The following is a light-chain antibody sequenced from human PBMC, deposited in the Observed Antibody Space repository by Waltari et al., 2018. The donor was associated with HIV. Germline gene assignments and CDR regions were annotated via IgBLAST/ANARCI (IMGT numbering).Light chain of an antibody. CDR3: SSYTSSSTLV. J-gene: IGLJ1*01. CDR1: SSDVGGYNY. Sequence: QSALTQPVSVSGSPGQSITISCTGTSSDVGGYNYVSWYQQQPGKAPKLMIYEVSNRPSGVSNRFSGSKSGNTASLTISGLQAEDEADYYCSSYTSSSTLVFGTGTKVTVL. CDR2: EVS. V-gene: IGLV2-14*01.